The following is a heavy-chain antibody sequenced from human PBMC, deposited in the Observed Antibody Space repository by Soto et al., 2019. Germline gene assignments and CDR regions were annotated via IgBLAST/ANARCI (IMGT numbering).Heavy chain of an antibody. J-gene: IGHJ6*03. CDR2: MNPNSGNT. V-gene: IGHV1-8*01. CDR1: GYTFTSYD. CDR3: ARGPAGDYYYYYYMDV. Sequence: GASVKVSCKASGYTFTSYDINWVRQATGQGLEWMGWMNPNSGNTGYAQKFQGRATMTRNTSISTAYMELSSLRSEDTAVYYCARGPAGDYYYYYYMDVWGKGTTVTVSS.